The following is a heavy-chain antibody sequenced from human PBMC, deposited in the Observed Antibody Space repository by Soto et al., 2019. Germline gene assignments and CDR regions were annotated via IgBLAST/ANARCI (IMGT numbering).Heavy chain of an antibody. Sequence: QVHLVQSGAEVRKPGASVRVSCKASGYSFTDFYIFWVRQAPGQGPDWMAWVNPNSGGSKSAEKFQGRVSLTTDTPTTTSYMDLKNLTSDDTGVYFCARGPRTGFDLWGQGTLVIVSS. V-gene: IGHV1-2*02. D-gene: IGHD7-27*01. CDR3: ARGPRTGFDL. CDR2: VNPNSGGS. CDR1: GYSFTDFY. J-gene: IGHJ4*02.